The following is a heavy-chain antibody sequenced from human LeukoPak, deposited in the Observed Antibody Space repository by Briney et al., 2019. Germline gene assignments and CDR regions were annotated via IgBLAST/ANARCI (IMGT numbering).Heavy chain of an antibody. D-gene: IGHD2-2*01. Sequence: PGGSLRLSCAASGFTFSNYWMTWVRQAPGKGLEWVANIKQDGSEKYYVDSVKGRFTISRDNAKNSLYLQMNSLRAEDTAVYYCARDREGYQLPQMHHYYYMDVWGKGTTVTISS. CDR2: IKQDGSEK. CDR3: ARDREGYQLPQMHHYYYMDV. CDR1: GFTFSNYW. J-gene: IGHJ6*03. V-gene: IGHV3-7*01.